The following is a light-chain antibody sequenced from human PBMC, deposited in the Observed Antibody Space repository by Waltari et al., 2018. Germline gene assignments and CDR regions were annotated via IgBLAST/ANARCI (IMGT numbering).Light chain of an antibody. CDR2: YKSDSDK. J-gene: IGLJ2*01. Sequence: QAVLTQPSSLSASPGASASLTCTLRSGVNVANTRIYWYQQKPGSPPQYLLRYKSDSDKQHGSGVPSRFSGSKDASANAGILLISGLQSEDEADYYCMIWRSGASEFGGGTKLTVL. V-gene: IGLV5-45*03. CDR1: SGVNVANTR. CDR3: MIWRSGASE.